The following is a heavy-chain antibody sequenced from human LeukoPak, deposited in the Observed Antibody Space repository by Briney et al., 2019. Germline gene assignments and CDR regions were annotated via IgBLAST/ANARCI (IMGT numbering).Heavy chain of an antibody. J-gene: IGHJ6*03. V-gene: IGHV3-30*18. D-gene: IGHD3-3*01. CDR2: ISHDGGNK. Sequence: GRSLRLSCVASGFAFSQFPVHWVRQAPGKRLEWVAFISHDGGNKKYGDSVKGRFTISRDNSKNTVYLQMNSLRPEDTAVYYCAKGSKGVVFTRDHYMDVWGKGTTVTISS. CDR3: AKGSKGVVFTRDHYMDV. CDR1: GFAFSQFP.